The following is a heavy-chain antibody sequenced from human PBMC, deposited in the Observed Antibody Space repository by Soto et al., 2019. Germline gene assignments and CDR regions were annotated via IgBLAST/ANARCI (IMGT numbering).Heavy chain of an antibody. CDR2: ISGSGGST. CDR3: AKDVEGSGYDSGNDY. J-gene: IGHJ4*02. Sequence: EVQLLESGGGLVQPGGSLRLSCAASGFTFDSYAMSWVRQAPGKGLEWVSSISGSGGSTYYPDSVKGRFTISRDNSKNPLPLQMNSLRAEDKAMYYCAKDVEGSGYDSGNDYWGQGTLVTVSS. CDR1: GFTFDSYA. D-gene: IGHD5-12*01. V-gene: IGHV3-23*01.